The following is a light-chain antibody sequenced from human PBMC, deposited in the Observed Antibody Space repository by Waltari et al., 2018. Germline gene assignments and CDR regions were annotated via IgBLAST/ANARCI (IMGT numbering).Light chain of an antibody. CDR3: CSYAGSSTWV. Sequence: QSALTQPASVSGSPGQSITIPCTGTSSDVGNYNLVSWYQQHPGKAPKLMIYGVSKRPAGVSYRFSGSKSGNTASLTISGLQAEDEADYYCCSYAGSSTWVFGGGTKLTVL. V-gene: IGLV2-23*02. J-gene: IGLJ3*02. CDR2: GVS. CDR1: SSDVGNYNL.